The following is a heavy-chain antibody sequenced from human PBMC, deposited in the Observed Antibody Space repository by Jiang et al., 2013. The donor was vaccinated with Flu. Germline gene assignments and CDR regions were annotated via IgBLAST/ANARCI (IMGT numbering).Heavy chain of an antibody. Sequence: RQPHGRGTWSGLGKVNHSGSTNYNRPSKSRVTISVDTSKNQFSLKLSSVTAADTAVYYCARGPRAKLRYFDREVLDYWGQGTLVTVSS. V-gene: IGHV4-34*01. CDR2: VNHSGST. CDR3: ARGPRAKLRYFDREVLDY. J-gene: IGHJ4*02. D-gene: IGHD3-9*01.